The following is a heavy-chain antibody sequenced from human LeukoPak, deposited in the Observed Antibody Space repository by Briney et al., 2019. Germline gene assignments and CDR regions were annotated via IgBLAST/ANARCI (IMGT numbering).Heavy chain of an antibody. Sequence: GGSLRLSCAASGFTFSSYWMSWVRQAPGKGLEYVSAISSNGGSTYYADSVKGRFTISRDNSKNTLYLQMNSLRAEDTAVYYCASLGNYYGMDVWGQGTTVTVSS. CDR3: ASLGNYYGMDV. J-gene: IGHJ6*02. CDR1: GFTFSSYW. D-gene: IGHD1-26*01. V-gene: IGHV3-64*04. CDR2: ISSNGGST.